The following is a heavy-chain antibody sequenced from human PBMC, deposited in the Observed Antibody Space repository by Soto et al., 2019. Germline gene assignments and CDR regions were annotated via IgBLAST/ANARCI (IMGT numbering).Heavy chain of an antibody. V-gene: IGHV3-74*01. D-gene: IGHD3-16*01. CDR2: INGDGSGT. J-gene: IGHJ4*02. CDR3: ARDPWAADY. CDR1: GFTFSSYW. Sequence: GGALRLSCAASGFTFSSYWMHWVRQAPGKGLVWVSRINGDGSGTSYADSVKGRFTTSRDNAKNTLYLQMNSLRAEDTAVYYCARDPWAADYWGQGTLVTVSS.